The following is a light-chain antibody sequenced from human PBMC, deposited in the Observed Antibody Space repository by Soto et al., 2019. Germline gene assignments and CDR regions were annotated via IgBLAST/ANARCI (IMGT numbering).Light chain of an antibody. CDR1: QGISNY. Sequence: DIQMTQSPSSLSASVGDRVTITRRASQGISNYLAWYQQKPEQVPQLLIYAASTLQSGVPSRFSGSGSGTDFTLTISSLQPEDVATYYCQKYNSAPQGYTFGQGTRLEIK. J-gene: IGKJ5*01. V-gene: IGKV1-27*01. CDR3: QKYNSAPQGYT. CDR2: AAS.